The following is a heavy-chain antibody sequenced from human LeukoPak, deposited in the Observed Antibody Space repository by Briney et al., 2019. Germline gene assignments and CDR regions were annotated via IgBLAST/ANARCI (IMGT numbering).Heavy chain of an antibody. CDR1: GFTFSIYA. J-gene: IGHJ5*01. Sequence: PGGSLRLSCAASGFTFSIYAMSWVRQAPGKGLEWVSSTSSGGDYTYYAGSVKGRFTISRDNSKNTLYLQMNSLRAEDTATYYCAKDRPILYESNGHYYRRDGDSWGQGTLVTVSS. CDR3: AKDRPILYESNGHYYRRDGDS. CDR2: TSSGGDYT. D-gene: IGHD3-22*01. V-gene: IGHV3-23*01.